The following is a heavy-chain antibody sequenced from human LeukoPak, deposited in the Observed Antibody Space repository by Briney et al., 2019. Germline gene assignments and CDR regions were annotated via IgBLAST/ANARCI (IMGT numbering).Heavy chain of an antibody. CDR3: ARVKGYYGTIDY. J-gene: IGHJ4*02. V-gene: IGHV4-59*01. CDR2: IYYSGST. CDR1: GGSLSSYY. Sequence: RPSETLSLTCTVSGGSLSSYYWSWIRQPPGKGLEWIGYIYYSGSTNYNPSLKSRVTISVDTSKNQFSLKLSSVTAADTAVYYCARVKGYYGTIDYWGQGTLVTVSS. D-gene: IGHD3-3*01.